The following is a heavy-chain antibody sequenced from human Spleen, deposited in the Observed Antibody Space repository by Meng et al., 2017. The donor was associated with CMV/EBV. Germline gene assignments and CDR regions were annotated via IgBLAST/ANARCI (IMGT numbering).Heavy chain of an antibody. CDR3: AKVMGGFLDYFQSQRLVSYYYGMDV. Sequence: SETLSLTCTVSGYSISSGYYWGWIRQPPGKGLEWIGSIYHSGSTYYNPSLKSRVTISVDTSKNQFSLKLSSVTAADTAVYYCAKVMGGFLDYFQSQRLVSYYYGMDVWGQGTMVTVSS. D-gene: IGHD3-3*01. V-gene: IGHV4-38-2*02. CDR1: GYSISSGYY. CDR2: IYHSGST. J-gene: IGHJ6*02.